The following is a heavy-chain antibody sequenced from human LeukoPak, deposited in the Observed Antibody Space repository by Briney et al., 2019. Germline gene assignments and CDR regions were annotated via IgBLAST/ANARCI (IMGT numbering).Heavy chain of an antibody. Sequence: AASVKVSCKASGGTFSSYAISWVRQAPGQGLEWMGWISAYNGNTNYAQKLQGRVTMTTDTSTSTAYMELRSLRSDDTAVYYCARMVEGPDFDYWGQGTLVTVSS. V-gene: IGHV1-18*01. D-gene: IGHD2-8*01. CDR1: GGTFSSYA. CDR3: ARMVEGPDFDY. J-gene: IGHJ4*02. CDR2: ISAYNGNT.